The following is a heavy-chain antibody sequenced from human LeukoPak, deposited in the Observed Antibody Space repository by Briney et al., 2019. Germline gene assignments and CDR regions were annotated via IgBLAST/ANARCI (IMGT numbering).Heavy chain of an antibody. CDR3: ARDVYVRRPEFLDY. J-gene: IGHJ4*02. D-gene: IGHD1-14*01. CDR2: INSDGSST. Sequence: PGGSLRLSCAASGFTFSSYWMHWVRHAPGKGLVWVSRINSDGSSTSYADSVKGRFTISRDNAKNTLYLQMNSLRAEDTAVYYCARDVYVRRPEFLDYWGQGTLITVSS. CDR1: GFTFSSYW. V-gene: IGHV3-74*01.